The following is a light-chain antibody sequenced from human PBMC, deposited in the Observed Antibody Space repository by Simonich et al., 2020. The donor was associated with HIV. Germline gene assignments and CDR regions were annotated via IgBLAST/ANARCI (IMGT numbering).Light chain of an antibody. CDR1: QSISSY. CDR3: QKYNSVPLT. V-gene: IGKV1-39*01. CDR2: AAS. J-gene: IGKJ4*01. Sequence: DIQMTQSPSSLSASVGDRVTISCRASQSISSYLNWYQQKVGKDPKVLIYAASSLQSGVPSRFSGSGSGTDFTLTISGLQPEDVATYYCQKYNSVPLTFGGGTKVEIK.